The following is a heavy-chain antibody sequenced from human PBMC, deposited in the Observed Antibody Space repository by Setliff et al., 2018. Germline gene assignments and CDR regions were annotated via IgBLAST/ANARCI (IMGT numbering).Heavy chain of an antibody. CDR3: ARGFSYGVTTYGLDI. CDR1: GGSISGYY. CDR2: IYITGST. Sequence: SETLSLTCIVSGGSISGYYWAWVRQPPGKELEWIGRIYITGSTDYNPSLKSRVTISEDTSKNQFSLELSSVTAADTAMYFCARGFSYGVTTYGLDIWGRGTMVTVSS. V-gene: IGHV4-59*13. D-gene: IGHD3-10*01. J-gene: IGHJ3*02.